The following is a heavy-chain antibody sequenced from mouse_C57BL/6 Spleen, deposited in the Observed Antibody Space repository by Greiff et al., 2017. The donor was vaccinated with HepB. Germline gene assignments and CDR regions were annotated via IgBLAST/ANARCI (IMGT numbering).Heavy chain of an antibody. D-gene: IGHD3-1*01. CDR3: ARSGSSGYFDY. J-gene: IGHJ2*01. Sequence: EVQLQQSGAALVKPGASVKLSCTASGFNIKDYYMHWVKQRTEQGLEWIGRIDPEDGETKYAPKFQGKATITADTSSNTADLQLSSLTSADTAVYYCARSGSSGYFDYWGQGTTLTVSS. CDR1: GFNIKDYY. CDR2: IDPEDGET. V-gene: IGHV14-2*01.